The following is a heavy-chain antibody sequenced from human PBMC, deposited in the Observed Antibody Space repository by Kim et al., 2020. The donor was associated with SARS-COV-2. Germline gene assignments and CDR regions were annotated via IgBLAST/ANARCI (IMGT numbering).Heavy chain of an antibody. CDR1: GGTFSSYA. CDR2: IIPIFGTA. D-gene: IGHD2-15*01. Sequence: SVKVSCKASGGTFSSYAISWVRQAPGQGLEWMGGIIPIFGTANYAQKFQGRVTITADESTSTAYMELSSLRSEDTAVYYCARGYCSGGSCYGYNWFDPWGQGTLVTVSS. V-gene: IGHV1-69*13. CDR3: ARGYCSGGSCYGYNWFDP. J-gene: IGHJ5*02.